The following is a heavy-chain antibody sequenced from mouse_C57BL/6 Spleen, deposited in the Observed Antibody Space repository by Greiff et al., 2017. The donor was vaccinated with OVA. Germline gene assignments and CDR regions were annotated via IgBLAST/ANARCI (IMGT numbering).Heavy chain of an antibody. V-gene: IGHV1-82*01. J-gene: IGHJ2*01. Sequence: VQLQQSGPELVKPGASVKISCKASGYAFSSSWMNWVKQRPGKGLEWIGRIYPGDGDTNYNGKFKGKATLTADKSSSTAYMQLSSLTSEDSAVYFCAREGGLVYWGQGTTLTVSS. CDR3: AREGGLVY. D-gene: IGHD3-3*01. CDR1: GYAFSSSW. CDR2: IYPGDGDT.